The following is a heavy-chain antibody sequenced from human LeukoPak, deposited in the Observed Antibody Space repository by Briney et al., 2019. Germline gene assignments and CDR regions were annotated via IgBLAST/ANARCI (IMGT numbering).Heavy chain of an antibody. J-gene: IGHJ4*02. D-gene: IGHD5-18*01. CDR2: IYYSGST. Sequence: SETLSLTCTVSGGSISSTNYYWGWIRQPPGKGLEWIGSIYYSGSTYYNPSLRSRVTISVDTSKNQFSLKLSSMTAADTAVYYCARVEIQLWFWYWGQGTLVTVSS. V-gene: IGHV4-39*07. CDR1: GGSISSTNYY. CDR3: ARVEIQLWFWY.